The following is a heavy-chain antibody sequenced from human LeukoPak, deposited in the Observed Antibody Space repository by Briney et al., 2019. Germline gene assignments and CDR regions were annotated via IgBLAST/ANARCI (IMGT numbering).Heavy chain of an antibody. CDR1: GGSISSYY. D-gene: IGHD4/OR15-4a*01. CDR3: ARDARVLYYYYYMDV. J-gene: IGHJ6*03. Sequence: SETLSLTCTVSGGSISSYYWSWIRQPAGKGLEWIGRIYTSGSTNYNPSLKSRVTMSVDTSKNQFSLKLSSVTAADTAVYYCARDARVLYYYYYMDVWGKGTTVTISS. V-gene: IGHV4-4*07. CDR2: IYTSGST.